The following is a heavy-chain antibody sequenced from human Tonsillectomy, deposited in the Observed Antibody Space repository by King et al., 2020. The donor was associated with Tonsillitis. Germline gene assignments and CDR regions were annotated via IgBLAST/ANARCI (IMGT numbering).Heavy chain of an antibody. J-gene: IGHJ4*02. CDR1: GGFISSYY. CDR3: ASGSGLLPDS. D-gene: IGHD2-21*01. CDR2: IYYGGST. V-gene: IGHV4-59*01. Sequence: VQLQESGPGLVKPSETLSLTCTVSGGFISSYYWSWIRQPPGKGLEWIGHIYYGGSTNYKPSLKSRVTISLDTSKNQFSLQLSSVTATDAALYCCASGSGLLPDSCGQGTLVSVSS.